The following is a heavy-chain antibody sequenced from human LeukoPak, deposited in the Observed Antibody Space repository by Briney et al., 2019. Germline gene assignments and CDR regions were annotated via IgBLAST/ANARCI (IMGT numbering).Heavy chain of an antibody. Sequence: GRSLGLSCAASGFTFSDYYMTWIRQAPGKGLEWVSYISSSSSYTNYADSVKGRFTISRDNAKNSVFLQMNSLRAEDTAVYYCARRSHIVPTTWGQGALVTVSS. J-gene: IGHJ4*02. CDR2: ISSSSSYT. D-gene: IGHD5-12*01. V-gene: IGHV3-11*03. CDR1: GFTFSDYY. CDR3: ARRSHIVPTT.